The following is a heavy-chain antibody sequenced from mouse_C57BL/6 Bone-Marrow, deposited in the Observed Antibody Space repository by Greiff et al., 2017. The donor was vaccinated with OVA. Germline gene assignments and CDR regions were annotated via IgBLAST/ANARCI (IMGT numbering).Heavy chain of an antibody. Sequence: QVQLQQSGAELVRPGASVKLSCKASGYTFTDYYINWVKQRPGQGLEWIARIYPGSGNTYYNEKFKGKATLTAEKSSSTAYMQLSSLTSEDSAVYFCARGGYGNGAYWGQGTLVTVSA. D-gene: IGHD2-10*02. CDR3: ARGGYGNGAY. CDR2: IYPGSGNT. J-gene: IGHJ3*01. CDR1: GYTFTDYY. V-gene: IGHV1-76*01.